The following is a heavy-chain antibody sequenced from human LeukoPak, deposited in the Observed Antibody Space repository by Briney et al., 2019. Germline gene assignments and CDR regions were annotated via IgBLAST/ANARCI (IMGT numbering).Heavy chain of an antibody. D-gene: IGHD5-12*01. V-gene: IGHV4-59*01. CDR2: IYYSGST. J-gene: IGHJ4*02. CDR3: ARGRATWSLDY. Sequence: SETLSLTCTVSGGSISSYYWSWIRQPPGKGLEWIGYIYYSGSTNYNPSLKSRVTISVDTSKNQFSLKLSSVTAADTAVYYCARGRATWSLDYWGQGTLVTVSS. CDR1: GGSISSYY.